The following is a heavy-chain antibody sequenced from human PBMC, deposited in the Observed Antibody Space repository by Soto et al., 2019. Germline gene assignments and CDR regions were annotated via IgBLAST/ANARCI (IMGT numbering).Heavy chain of an antibody. Sequence: EVQLLESGGGLVQPGGSLRLSCAASGFTFSSYDMSWVRQTPGKGLEWVSAMSGSGGRTYYADSVYSRFTISRANFTNTLYLQMNSLKAEDTAVYYFAKDRWLRNDAWHIWGHGRMDTVS. CDR3: AKDRWLRNDAWHI. CDR1: GFTFSSYD. V-gene: IGHV3-23*01. D-gene: IGHD5-12*01. CDR2: MSGSGGRT. J-gene: IGHJ3*02.